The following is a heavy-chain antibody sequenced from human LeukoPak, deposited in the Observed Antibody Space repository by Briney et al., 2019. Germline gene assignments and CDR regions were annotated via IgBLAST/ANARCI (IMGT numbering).Heavy chain of an antibody. J-gene: IGHJ6*02. CDR1: GYTFTSYY. Sequence: ASVKVSCKASGYTFTSYYMRWVRQAPGQGLEWMGIINPSGGSTSYAQKFQGRVTMTRDTSTSTVYMELSSLRSEDTAVYYCARDDYGGNPSPRGRYYGMDVWGQGTTVTVSS. CDR3: ARDDYGGNPSPRGRYYGMDV. V-gene: IGHV1-46*01. D-gene: IGHD4-23*01. CDR2: INPSGGST.